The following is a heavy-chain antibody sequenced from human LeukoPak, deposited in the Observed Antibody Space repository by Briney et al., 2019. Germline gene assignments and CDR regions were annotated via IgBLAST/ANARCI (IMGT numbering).Heavy chain of an antibody. CDR3: ARLPYSSSWSTSR. Sequence: SETLSLTCTVSGGSISSTSYYWGWIRQPPGKGLEWFGSIYYSGNTYYNPSLKSRVTISVDTSKNQFSLKLSSMTAADTAVYYCARLPYSSSWSTSRWGQGTLVTVSS. CDR2: IYYSGNT. V-gene: IGHV4-39*01. CDR1: GGSISSTSYY. D-gene: IGHD6-13*01. J-gene: IGHJ4*02.